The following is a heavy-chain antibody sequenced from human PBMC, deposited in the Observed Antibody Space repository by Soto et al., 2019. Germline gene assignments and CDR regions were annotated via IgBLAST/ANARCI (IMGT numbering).Heavy chain of an antibody. V-gene: IGHV3-11*01. D-gene: IGHD2-21*01. Sequence: PGGSLRLSWAASGFTFSDHYMSWIRQAPGKGLEWVSYISTSGNIIYSADSVKGRFTISRDNAKSSLYLQMSSLRAEDTAVYYCARSIQFAALDIWGRGTMVTVSS. CDR2: ISTSGNII. CDR1: GFTFSDHY. CDR3: ARSIQFAALDI. J-gene: IGHJ3*02.